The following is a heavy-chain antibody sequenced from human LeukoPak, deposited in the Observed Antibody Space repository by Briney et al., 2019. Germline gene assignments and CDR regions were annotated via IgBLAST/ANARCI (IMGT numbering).Heavy chain of an antibody. CDR2: ISYDGSNK. Sequence: GGSLRLSCAASGFTFSSYAMHWVRQAPGKGLEWVAVISYDGSNKYYADSVKGRFTISRDNSKNTLYLQMNSLRAEDTAVYYCARDDYYDFWSGYSLRSGALDDWGQGTLVTVS. V-gene: IGHV3-30*04. CDR3: ARDDYYDFWSGYSLRSGALDD. J-gene: IGHJ4*02. D-gene: IGHD3-3*01. CDR1: GFTFSSYA.